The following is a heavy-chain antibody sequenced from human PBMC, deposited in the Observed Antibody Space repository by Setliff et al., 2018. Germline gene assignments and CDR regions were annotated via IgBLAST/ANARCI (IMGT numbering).Heavy chain of an antibody. CDR1: GGTFSSYA. J-gene: IGHJ6*03. Sequence: SVKVSCKASGGTFSSYAISWVRQAPGQGLEWMGRIIPIFGTAKYAQKFQGRVTITADQSTRTAYMELSSLRSEDTAVYYCARDFVDIVATIFYYYYYMDVWGKGTTVTVSS. CDR3: ARDFVDIVATIFYYYYYMDV. D-gene: IGHD5-12*01. V-gene: IGHV1-69*13. CDR2: IIPIFGTA.